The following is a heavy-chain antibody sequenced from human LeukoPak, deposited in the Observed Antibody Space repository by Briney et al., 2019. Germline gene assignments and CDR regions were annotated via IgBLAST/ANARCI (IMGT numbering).Heavy chain of an antibody. V-gene: IGHV4-39*01. CDR2: VYYGETT. J-gene: IGHJ6*03. CDR1: GGSISSTTYY. CDR3: ARHEASYFYYYMDV. Sequence: ASAALSHTCTVSGGSISSTTYYWACIRQPPGMGLEWIGSVYYGETTYYNPSLESRVTISVDTSKNQFSLRLNSVTAADTAVYYCARHEASYFYYYMDVWGAGTTVIVSS.